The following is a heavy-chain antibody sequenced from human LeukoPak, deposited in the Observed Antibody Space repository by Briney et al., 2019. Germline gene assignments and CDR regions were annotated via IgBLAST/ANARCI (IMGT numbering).Heavy chain of an antibody. Sequence: SETLSLTCTASGVTVSSYYWSWIRQPPGKGLEWIGYIYYSGSTNYNPSLKSRVTISVDTSKNQFSLKLSSVTAADTAMYYCARHENGGNSVLDWFDPWGQGTLVTVSS. D-gene: IGHD4-23*01. CDR1: GVTVSSYY. V-gene: IGHV4-59*08. J-gene: IGHJ5*02. CDR2: IYYSGST. CDR3: ARHENGGNSVLDWFDP.